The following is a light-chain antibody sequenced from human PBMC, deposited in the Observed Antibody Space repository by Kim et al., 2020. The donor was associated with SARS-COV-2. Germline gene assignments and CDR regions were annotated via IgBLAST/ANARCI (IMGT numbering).Light chain of an antibody. CDR3: QQYGRSLLFYT. V-gene: IGKV3-20*01. CDR2: GAS. J-gene: IGKJ2*01. CDR1: QSISSDY. Sequence: EIVLTQSPGTLSLSPGERATLSCRASQSISSDYLAWYQQRPGQAPRLLIYGASSRATGIPDRFSGSGSGTDFTLSINRLEPEDFAVYFCQQYGRSLLFYTCGQGNNLEL.